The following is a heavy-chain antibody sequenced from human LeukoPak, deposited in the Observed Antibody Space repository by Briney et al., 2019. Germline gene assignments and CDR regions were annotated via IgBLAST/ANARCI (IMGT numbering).Heavy chain of an antibody. V-gene: IGHV3-7*01. D-gene: IGHD2-2*01. Sequence: GGSLRLSCAASGFTFSSYWMSWVRQAPGKGLEWVANIEQDGSEKYYVDSVKGRFTISRDNAKNSLYLQTNSLRAEDTAVYYCAKRGIYQNWFDPWGQGTLVTVSS. CDR1: GFTFSSYW. J-gene: IGHJ5*02. CDR3: AKRGIYQNWFDP. CDR2: IEQDGSEK.